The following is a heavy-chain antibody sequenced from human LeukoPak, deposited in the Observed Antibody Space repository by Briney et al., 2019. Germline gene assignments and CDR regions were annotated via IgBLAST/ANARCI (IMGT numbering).Heavy chain of an antibody. J-gene: IGHJ5*02. D-gene: IGHD3-22*01. CDR3: ANFRLAYDSSGYSKWFDP. Sequence: GGSLRLSCAASGFTFSNYGMSWVRQAPGKGLEWVSVISGSGGSTFYADSVKGRFTISRDNSKNTLYLQMNSLRAEDTAVYYCANFRLAYDSSGYSKWFDPWGLGTLVTVSS. CDR2: ISGSGGST. V-gene: IGHV3-23*01. CDR1: GFTFSNYG.